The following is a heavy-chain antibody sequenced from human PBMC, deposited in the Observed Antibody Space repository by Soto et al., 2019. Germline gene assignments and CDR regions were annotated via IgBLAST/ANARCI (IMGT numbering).Heavy chain of an antibody. V-gene: IGHV3-23*01. CDR1: GFTFSSYA. D-gene: IGHD3-3*01. J-gene: IGHJ4*02. CDR2: IGGSGGST. CDR3: AKTPSADKGDFGSGIPGAHY. Sequence: PGGSLRLSCAASGFTFSSYAMSWVRQAPGKGLEWVSAIGGSGGSTYYADSVKGRFTISRDNSKNTLYLQMNSLRAEDTAVYYCAKTPSADKGDFGSGIPGAHYWGQGTLVTVSS.